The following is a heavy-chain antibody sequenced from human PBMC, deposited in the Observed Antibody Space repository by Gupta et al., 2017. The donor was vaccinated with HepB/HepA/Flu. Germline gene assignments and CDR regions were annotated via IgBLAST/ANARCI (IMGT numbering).Heavy chain of an antibody. CDR3: ARDYYDSSGYYSRYYYYYGMDV. CDR2: INPSGGST. J-gene: IGHJ6*02. V-gene: IGHV1-46*01. D-gene: IGHD3-22*01. Sequence: QVQLVQSGAEVKKPGASVKVSCKASGYTFTSYYMHWVRQAPGQGLEWMGIINPSGGSTSYAQKFQGRVTMTRDTSTSTVDMELSSLRSEDTAVYYCARDYYDSSGYYSRYYYYYGMDVWGQGTTVTGSS. CDR1: GYTFTSYY.